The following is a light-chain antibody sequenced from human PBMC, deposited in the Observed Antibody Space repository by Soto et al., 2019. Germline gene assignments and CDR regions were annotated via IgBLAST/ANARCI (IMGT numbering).Light chain of an antibody. CDR3: QQYSTYTPRT. CDR2: KAS. Sequence: LPITQSPSTLAASVGDRVPITCPASQSISIWLAWYQQKPGKAPKILIYKASSLESGVPSRFSGSGSGTEFTLTISSLQPDDFATYYCQQYSTYTPRTFGQGTKVDIK. V-gene: IGKV1-5*03. CDR1: QSISIW. J-gene: IGKJ1*01.